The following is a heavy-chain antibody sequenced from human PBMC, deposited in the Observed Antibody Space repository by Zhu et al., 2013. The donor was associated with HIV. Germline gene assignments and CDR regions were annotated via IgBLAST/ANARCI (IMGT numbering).Heavy chain of an antibody. J-gene: IGHJ4*02. V-gene: IGHV1-69*01. Sequence: QVQLVQSGAEVKKPGSSVKVSCKASGGTFSSYAISWVRQAPGQGLEWMGGIIPIFGTANYAQKFQGRVTITADESTSTAYMELSSLRSEDTAVYYCARDRRGLGDYLFDYWGQGTLVTVSS. D-gene: IGHD4-17*01. CDR2: IIPIFGTA. CDR1: GGTFSSYA. CDR3: ARDRRGLGDYLFDY.